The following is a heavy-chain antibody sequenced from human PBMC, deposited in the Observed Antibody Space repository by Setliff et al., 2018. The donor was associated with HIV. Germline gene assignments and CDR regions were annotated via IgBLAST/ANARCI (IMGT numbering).Heavy chain of an antibody. J-gene: IGHJ3*02. V-gene: IGHV3-15*01. Sequence: SLKISCAASGFTFSNAWMSWVRQAPGKGLEWVGRIKSKTDGGTTDYAAPVKGRFTISRDDSKNTLYLQMNSLKTEDTAVYYCTTSYSSSWYDAFDIWGQGTMVTVSS. CDR2: IKSKTDGGTT. CDR3: TTSYSSSWYDAFDI. CDR1: GFTFSNAW. D-gene: IGHD6-13*01.